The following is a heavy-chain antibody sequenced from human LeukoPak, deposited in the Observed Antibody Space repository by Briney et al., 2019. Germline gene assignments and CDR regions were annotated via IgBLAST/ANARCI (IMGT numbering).Heavy chain of an antibody. J-gene: IGHJ3*02. CDR2: VSGSGGST. D-gene: IGHD4-17*01. CDR1: GFTFSSDA. CDR3: ARDFRSNGDFHAFDI. Sequence: AGGSLRLSCAASGFTFSSDAMSWVRQAPGKGLEWVAGVSGSGGSTYYADSVKGRFTISRDNSKNTLSLQMNSLRAEDTAVYYCARDFRSNGDFHAFDIWGQGTKVTVSS. V-gene: IGHV3-23*01.